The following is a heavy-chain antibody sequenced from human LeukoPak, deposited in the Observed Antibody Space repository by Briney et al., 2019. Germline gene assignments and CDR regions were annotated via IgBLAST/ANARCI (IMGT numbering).Heavy chain of an antibody. J-gene: IGHJ6*03. CDR2: IYYSGST. Sequence: SETLSLTCTVPGGSISSCYWSWIRQPPGKGLEWIGYIYYSGSTNYNPSLKSRVTISVDTSKNQFSLKLSSVTAADTAVYYCARVGSGNYYYYYMDVWGKGTTVTVSS. CDR1: GGSISSCY. V-gene: IGHV4-59*01. CDR3: ARVGSGNYYYYYMDV. D-gene: IGHD3-3*01.